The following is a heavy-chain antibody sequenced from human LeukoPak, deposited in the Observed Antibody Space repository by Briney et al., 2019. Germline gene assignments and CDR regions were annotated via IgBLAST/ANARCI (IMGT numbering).Heavy chain of an antibody. CDR1: GYSISSGYY. CDR2: IYHSGST. V-gene: IGHV4-38-2*02. Sequence: SETLSLTCTVSGYSISSGYYWGWIRQPPGKGLEWIGSIYHSGSTYYNPSLKSRVTISVDTSKNQFSLKLSSVTAADTAVYYCARVEMATITLDYWGQGTLVTVSS. D-gene: IGHD5-24*01. J-gene: IGHJ4*02. CDR3: ARVEMATITLDY.